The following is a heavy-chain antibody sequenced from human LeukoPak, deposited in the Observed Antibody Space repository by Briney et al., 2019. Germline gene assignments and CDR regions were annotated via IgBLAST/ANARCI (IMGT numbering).Heavy chain of an antibody. Sequence: GASVKVSCKASGGTFSSYAISWVRQAPGQGLEWMGGIIPIFGTANYAQKFQGRVTITADKSTSTAYMELSSLRSEDTAVYYCARGDKQQRRPYYYYYYMDVWGKGTTVTISS. J-gene: IGHJ6*03. D-gene: IGHD6-13*01. CDR2: IIPIFGTA. CDR3: ARGDKQQRRPYYYYYYMDV. CDR1: GGTFSSYA. V-gene: IGHV1-69*06.